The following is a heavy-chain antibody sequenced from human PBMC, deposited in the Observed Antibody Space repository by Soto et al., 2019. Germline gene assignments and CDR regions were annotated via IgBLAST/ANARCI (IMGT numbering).Heavy chain of an antibody. CDR3: ARSATRNYYYYGMDV. V-gene: IGHV1-69*13. Sequence: SVKVSCKASGGTFSSYAISWVRQAPGQGLEWMGGIIPIFGTANYAQKFQGRVTITADESTSTAYMELSSLRSEDTAVYYCARSATRNYYYYGMDVWGQGTTVTVSS. CDR1: GGTFSSYA. CDR2: IIPIFGTA. J-gene: IGHJ6*02. D-gene: IGHD6-25*01.